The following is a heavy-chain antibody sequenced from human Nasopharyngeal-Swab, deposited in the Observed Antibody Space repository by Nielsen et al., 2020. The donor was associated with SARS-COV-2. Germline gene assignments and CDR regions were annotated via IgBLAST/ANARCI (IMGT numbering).Heavy chain of an antibody. CDR3: ARERGYSGYDRAVDY. CDR1: GGSISSGGYY. J-gene: IGHJ4*02. V-gene: IGHV4-31*03. Sequence: SGTLSLTCTVSGGSISSGGYYWSWIRQHPGKGLEWIGYIYYSGSTYYNPSLKSRVTISVDTSKNQFSLKLSSVTAADTAVYYCARERGYSGYDRAVDYWGQGTLVTVSS. D-gene: IGHD5-12*01. CDR2: IYYSGST.